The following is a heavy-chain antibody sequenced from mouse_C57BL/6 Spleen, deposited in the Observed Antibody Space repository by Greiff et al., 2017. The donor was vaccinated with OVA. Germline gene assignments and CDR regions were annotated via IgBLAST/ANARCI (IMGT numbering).Heavy chain of an antibody. D-gene: IGHD2-3*01. CDR1: GFTFSDYG. CDR3: ARGGDGYYVDYAMDY. CDR2: ISSGSSTI. V-gene: IGHV5-17*01. Sequence: EVQVVESGGGLVKPGGSLKLSCAASGFTFSDYGMHWVRQAPEKGLEWVAYISSGSSTIYYADTVKGRFTISRDNAKNTLFLQMTSLRSEDTAMYYCARGGDGYYVDYAMDYWGQGTSVTVSS. J-gene: IGHJ4*01.